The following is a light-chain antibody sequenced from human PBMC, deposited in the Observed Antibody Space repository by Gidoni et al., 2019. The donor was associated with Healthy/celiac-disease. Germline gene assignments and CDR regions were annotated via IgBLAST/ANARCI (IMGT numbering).Light chain of an antibody. J-gene: IGLJ1*01. CDR2: SNN. Sequence: QSVLTQPPPASGTPGQRVTISCSGSSSNIGRNTVNWYQQLPGTAPQLLIYSNNQRPPGVPDRFSGSKSGTSASLAISGLQSEDEADYYCAAWDDSLNGYVFGTGTKVTVL. V-gene: IGLV1-44*01. CDR3: AAWDDSLNGYV. CDR1: SSNIGRNT.